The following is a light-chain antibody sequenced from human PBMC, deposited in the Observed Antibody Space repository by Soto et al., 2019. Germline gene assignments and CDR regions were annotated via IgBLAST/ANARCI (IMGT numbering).Light chain of an antibody. Sequence: DIQMTQSPSTLSGSVGDRVTITCRASQSITNYLIWYQQKPGKAPKLLIYAASSLQSGVPSRFSGSGSGTDFTLTISSLQPEDFATYYCQQSHSSPLTFGQGTKVDIK. CDR1: QSITNY. CDR2: AAS. CDR3: QQSHSSPLT. V-gene: IGKV1-39*01. J-gene: IGKJ1*01.